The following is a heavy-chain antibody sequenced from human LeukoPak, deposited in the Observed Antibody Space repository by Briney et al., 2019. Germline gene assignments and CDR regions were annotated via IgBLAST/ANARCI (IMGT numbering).Heavy chain of an antibody. D-gene: IGHD3-3*01. V-gene: IGHV4-59*01. Sequence: SETLSLTCTVSGGSISSYYWSWIRQPPGKGLEWIGYIYYSGSTNYNPSLKSRVTISVDTSKNQFSLKLSSVTAADTAVYYCARVRMEWLFRWFAFDIWGQGTMVTVSP. CDR1: GGSISSYY. CDR2: IYYSGST. J-gene: IGHJ3*02. CDR3: ARVRMEWLFRWFAFDI.